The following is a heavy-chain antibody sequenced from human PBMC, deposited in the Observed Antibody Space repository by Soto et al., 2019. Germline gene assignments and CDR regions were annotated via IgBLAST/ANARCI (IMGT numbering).Heavy chain of an antibody. V-gene: IGHV3-53*01. CDR3: ARDRVESGYPEHFQH. Sequence: EVQLVESGGGLIQPGGSLRLSCAASGFTVSSNYMSWVRQAPGKGLEWVSGIYSGGSTYYAESVKGGFTISRDNAKNTLYLQMNSLRAEDTAVYYCARDRVESGYPEHFQHWGQGTLVTVSS. J-gene: IGHJ1*01. CDR1: GFTVSSNY. D-gene: IGHD3-22*01. CDR2: IYSGGST.